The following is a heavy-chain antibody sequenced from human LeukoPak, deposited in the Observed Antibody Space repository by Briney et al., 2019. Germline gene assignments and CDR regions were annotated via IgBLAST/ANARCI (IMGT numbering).Heavy chain of an antibody. V-gene: IGHV4-34*01. CDR3: ARSHLWPSGTFDI. D-gene: IGHD5-18*01. J-gene: IGHJ3*02. Sequence: SETLSLTCAVSGASLSGYYWSWIRQSPGKGLEWIGEVNHGGFTNYNPSLKSRVTISVDTSRNQIALRLSSLTAADTAVYFCARSHLWPSGTFDIWGQGTVVAVSS. CDR1: GASLSGYY. CDR2: VNHGGFT.